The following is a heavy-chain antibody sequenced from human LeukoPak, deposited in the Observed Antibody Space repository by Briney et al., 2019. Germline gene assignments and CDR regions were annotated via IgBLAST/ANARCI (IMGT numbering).Heavy chain of an antibody. J-gene: IGHJ5*02. CDR1: GFTFTSSA. CDR3: AATGPSLGYSSSWPNPVRWFDP. CDR2: IVVGSGNT. V-gene: IGHV1-58*02. Sequence: ASVKVSCKASGFTFTSSAMQWVRQARGQRLEWIGWIVVGSGNTNYAQKFQERVTITRDMSTSTAYMELSSLRSEDTAVYYCAATGPSLGYSSSWPNPVRWFDPWAREPWSPSPQ. D-gene: IGHD6-13*01.